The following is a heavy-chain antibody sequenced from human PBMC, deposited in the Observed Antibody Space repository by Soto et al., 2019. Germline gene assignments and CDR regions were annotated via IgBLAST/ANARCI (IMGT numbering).Heavy chain of an antibody. CDR2: ISSSSSYI. J-gene: IGHJ6*02. CDR1: GFTFSSYS. V-gene: IGHV3-21*01. Sequence: GGSLRLSCAASGFTFSSYSMNWVRQAPGKGLEWVSSISSSSSYIYYADSVKGRFTISRDNAKNSLYLQMNSLRAEDTAVYYCARAIYSYVVYYGMDVWGQGTTVTVSS. CDR3: ARAIYSYVVYYGMDV. D-gene: IGHD5-18*01.